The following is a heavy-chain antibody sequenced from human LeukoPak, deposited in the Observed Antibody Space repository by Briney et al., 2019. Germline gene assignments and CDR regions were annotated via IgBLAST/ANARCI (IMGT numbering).Heavy chain of an antibody. CDR1: GFTFSSYG. D-gene: IGHD3-10*01. CDR3: ARYGSGKNFDY. CDR2: ISYDGSNK. Sequence: PGRSPRLSCAASGFTFSSYGMHWVRQAPGKGLEWVAVISYDGSNKYYADSVKGRFTISRDNSKNTLYLQMNSLRAEDTAVYYCARYGSGKNFDYWGQGTLVTVSS. V-gene: IGHV3-30*03. J-gene: IGHJ4*02.